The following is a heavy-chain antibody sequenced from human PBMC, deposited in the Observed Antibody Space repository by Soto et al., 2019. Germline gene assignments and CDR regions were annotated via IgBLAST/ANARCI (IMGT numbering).Heavy chain of an antibody. V-gene: IGHV3-30*18. CDR3: AKGWVNRQQPGRYFDY. CDR2: ISYDGSNK. Sequence: QVQLVESGGGVVQPGRSLRLSCAASGFTFSSYGMHWVRQAPGKGLEWVAVISYDGSNKYYADSVKGRFTISRDNSKNTLYLQMNSVRAEDTAVYYCAKGWVNRQQPGRYFDYWGQGTLVTVSS. J-gene: IGHJ4*02. D-gene: IGHD6-13*01. CDR1: GFTFSSYG.